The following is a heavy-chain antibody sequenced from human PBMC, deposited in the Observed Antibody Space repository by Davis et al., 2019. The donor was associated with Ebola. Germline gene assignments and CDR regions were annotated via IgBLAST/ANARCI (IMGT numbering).Heavy chain of an antibody. CDR3: ARGEPIVGATIAAPYYYYGMDV. V-gene: IGHV1-2*02. CDR2: INPNSGGT. D-gene: IGHD1-26*01. CDR1: GYTFTSYY. J-gene: IGHJ6*02. Sequence: ASVKVSCKASGYTFTSYYMHWVRQAPGQGLEWMGWINPNSGGTNYAQQFQGRGTMTRDTSISTAYMELSRLRSDDTAVYYCARGEPIVGATIAAPYYYYGMDVWGQGTTVTVSS.